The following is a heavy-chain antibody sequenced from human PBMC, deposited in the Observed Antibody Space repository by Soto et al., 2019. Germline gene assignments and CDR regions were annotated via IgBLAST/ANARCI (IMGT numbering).Heavy chain of an antibody. D-gene: IGHD6-6*01. J-gene: IGHJ5*02. V-gene: IGHV4-39*01. Sequence: PSETQSLTWTVSGGSISSSSYYWGRNSKTPGKGLEWIGSIYYSGSTYYNPSLKSRVTISVDPSKTLFPLKLGSVPAADTALYSCASSIPCIAARPSLFFAWYQTPFPGTCSAPRGQGSPVPVSS. CDR2: IYYSGST. CDR3: ASSIPCIAARPSLFFAWYQTPFPGTCSAP. CDR1: GGSISSSSYY.